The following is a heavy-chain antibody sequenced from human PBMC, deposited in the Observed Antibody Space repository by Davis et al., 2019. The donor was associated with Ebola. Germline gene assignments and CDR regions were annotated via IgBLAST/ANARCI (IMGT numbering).Heavy chain of an antibody. CDR2: IKSKTDGGTT. CDR1: GFTFSNAW. Sequence: PGGSLRLSCAASGFTFSNAWMSWVRQAPGKGLEWVGRIKSKTDGGTTDYAAPVKGRFTISRDDSKNTLYLQMNSLKTEDTAVYYCTTESGSIAARPGYWGQGTLVTVSS. V-gene: IGHV3-15*01. CDR3: TTESGSIAARPGY. D-gene: IGHD6-6*01. J-gene: IGHJ4*02.